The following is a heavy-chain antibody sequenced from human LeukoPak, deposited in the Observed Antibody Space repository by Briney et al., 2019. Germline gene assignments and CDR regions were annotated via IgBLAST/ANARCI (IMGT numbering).Heavy chain of an antibody. CDR2: INHSGST. CDR3: ASRSPAFDP. J-gene: IGHJ5*02. V-gene: IGHV4-34*01. Sequence: PSETLSLTCAVYGGSFRGYYWSWIRQPPGKGLEWIGEINHSGSTNYNPSLKSRVTISVDTSKNQFSLKLSSVTAADTAVYYCASRSPAFDPWGQGTLVTVSS. CDR1: GGSFRGYY.